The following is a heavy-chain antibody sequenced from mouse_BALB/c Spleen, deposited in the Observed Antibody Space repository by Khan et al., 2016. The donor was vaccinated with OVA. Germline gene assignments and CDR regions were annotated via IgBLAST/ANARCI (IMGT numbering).Heavy chain of an antibody. CDR3: ARGGFYAMDY. J-gene: IGHJ4*01. V-gene: IGHV2-6*02. CDR1: GFSLTTYG. Sequence: QMQFEESGPGLVAPSQSLSITCTVSGFSLTTYGVHWVRQPPGKGLEWLVVIWSDGITTYNSALKSRLSISKDNSKSQVFLKMNSLQTDDTAMYYCARGGFYAMDYWGQGTSVTVSS. CDR2: IWSDGIT.